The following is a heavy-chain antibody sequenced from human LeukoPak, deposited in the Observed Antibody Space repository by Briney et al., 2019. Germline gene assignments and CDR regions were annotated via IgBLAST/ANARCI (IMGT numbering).Heavy chain of an antibody. CDR3: ARDGTAYYDFWSGYYPFDY. D-gene: IGHD3-3*01. CDR1: GFTFSSYG. Sequence: PGGSLRLSCAASGFTFSSYGMHWVRQAPGKGLEWVAVIWYDGSNKYYADSVKGRFTISRDNSKNTLYLQMNSLRAEDTAVYYCARDGTAYYDFWSGYYPFDYWGQGTLVTVSS. V-gene: IGHV3-33*01. J-gene: IGHJ4*02. CDR2: IWYDGSNK.